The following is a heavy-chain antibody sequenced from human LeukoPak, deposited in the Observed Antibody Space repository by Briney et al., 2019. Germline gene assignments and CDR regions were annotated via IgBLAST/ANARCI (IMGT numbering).Heavy chain of an antibody. V-gene: IGHV4-39*01. Sequence: SETLSLTCTVSGGSISSSSYYWGWIRQPPGKGLEWIGSIYYSGSTYYNPSHKSRVTISVDTSKNQFSLKLSSVTAADTAVYYCASVVPAALAEYFQHWGQGTLVTVSS. CDR1: GGSISSSSYY. D-gene: IGHD2-2*01. CDR3: ASVVPAALAEYFQH. J-gene: IGHJ1*01. CDR2: IYYSGST.